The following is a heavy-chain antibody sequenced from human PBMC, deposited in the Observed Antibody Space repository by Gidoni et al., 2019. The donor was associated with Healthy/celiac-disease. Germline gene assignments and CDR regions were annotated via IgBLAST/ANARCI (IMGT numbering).Heavy chain of an antibody. CDR3: ARHAPGEMATIYWDFDY. J-gene: IGHJ4*02. D-gene: IGHD5-12*01. CDR2: IYYSGST. CDR1: GGSISSSSYY. Sequence: QLQLQESGPGLVKPPETLSLTCTVSGGSISSSSYYWGWIRQPPGKGLEWIGSIYYSGSTYYNPSLKSRVTISVDTSKNQFSLKLSSVTAADTAVYYCARHAPGEMATIYWDFDYWGQGTLVTVSS. V-gene: IGHV4-39*01.